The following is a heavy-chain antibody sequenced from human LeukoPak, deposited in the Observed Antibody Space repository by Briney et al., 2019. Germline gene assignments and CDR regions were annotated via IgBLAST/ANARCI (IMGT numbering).Heavy chain of an antibody. Sequence: GGSLRLSCVASGFTFSSYSMNWVRQAQGKGLEWVSSISSSSSYIYYADSVKDRFTISRDNAKNSLYLQMNSLRAEDTAVYYCARGDYDFWSGYYPFDYWGQGTLVTVSS. D-gene: IGHD3-3*01. J-gene: IGHJ4*02. V-gene: IGHV3-21*01. CDR3: ARGDYDFWSGYYPFDY. CDR1: GFTFSSYS. CDR2: ISSSSSYI.